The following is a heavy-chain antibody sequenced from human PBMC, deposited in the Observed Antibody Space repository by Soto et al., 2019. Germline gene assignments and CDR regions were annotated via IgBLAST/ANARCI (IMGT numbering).Heavy chain of an antibody. Sequence: QVQLVQSGAEVRKPGSSVKVSCKASGGTFSRHAISWVRQAPGQGLEWMGGIIPIFGTANYAQKFQGRVTITADESTSTAYMELSSLRSEDTAVYYCARIGTFGYYDSSGYYAFDIWGQGTMVTVSS. CDR2: IIPIFGTA. V-gene: IGHV1-69*01. J-gene: IGHJ3*02. CDR1: GGTFSRHA. CDR3: ARIGTFGYYDSSGYYAFDI. D-gene: IGHD3-22*01.